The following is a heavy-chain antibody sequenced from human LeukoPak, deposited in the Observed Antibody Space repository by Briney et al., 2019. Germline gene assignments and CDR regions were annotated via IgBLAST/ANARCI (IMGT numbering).Heavy chain of an antibody. V-gene: IGHV4-39*01. J-gene: IGHJ4*02. Sequence: SETLSLTCTVSGGSISSSSYYWGWLRQPPGTGLEWIGSIYYSGSTYYNPSLKSRVTISVDTSKNQFSLKLSSVTAADTAVYYCAMRGGYEPTHDYWGQGTLVTVSS. CDR1: GGSISSSSYY. D-gene: IGHD5-12*01. CDR2: IYYSGST. CDR3: AMRGGYEPTHDY.